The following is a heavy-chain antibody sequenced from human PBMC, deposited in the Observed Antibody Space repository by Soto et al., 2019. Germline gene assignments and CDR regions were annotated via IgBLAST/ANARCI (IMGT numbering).Heavy chain of an antibody. Sequence: PSETLSLTCTVSGGSISSSSYYWGWIRQPPGKGLEWIGSIYYSGSTYYNPSLKSRVTISVDTSKNQFSLKLSSVTAADTAVYYCASRLGGNLLNYYYYGMDVWGQGTTVTVSS. V-gene: IGHV4-39*01. D-gene: IGHD2-21*02. CDR1: GGSISSSSYY. CDR3: ASRLGGNLLNYYYYGMDV. CDR2: IYYSGST. J-gene: IGHJ6*02.